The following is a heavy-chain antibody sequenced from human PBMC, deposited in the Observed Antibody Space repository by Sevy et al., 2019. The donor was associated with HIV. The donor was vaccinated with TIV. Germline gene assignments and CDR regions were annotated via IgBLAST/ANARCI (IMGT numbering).Heavy chain of an antibody. CDR2: ISYDGSNK. CDR1: GFTFSSYA. Sequence: GGSLRLSCAASGFTFSSYAMHWVRQAPGKGLEWVAVISYDGSNKYYADSVKGRFTISRDNSRNTRYLQMNGLGAEDTAVYYCARDRFGSGRPDAFDIWGQGTMVTVSS. V-gene: IGHV3-30-3*01. J-gene: IGHJ3*02. CDR3: ARDRFGSGRPDAFDI. D-gene: IGHD3-10*01.